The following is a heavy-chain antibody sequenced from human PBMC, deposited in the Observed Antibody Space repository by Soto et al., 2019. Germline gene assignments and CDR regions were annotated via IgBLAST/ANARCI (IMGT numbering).Heavy chain of an antibody. V-gene: IGHV3-13*01. Sequence: GGSLRLSCAASGFTFSSYDMHWVRQATGKGLEWVSAIGTAGDTYYPGSVKGRLTISRENANNSLYLQMNSLRAEDTAVYYCARWQGGTSGMDVWGQGTTVTVSS. D-gene: IGHD1-1*01. CDR1: GFTFSSYD. CDR2: IGTAGDT. CDR3: ARWQGGTSGMDV. J-gene: IGHJ6*02.